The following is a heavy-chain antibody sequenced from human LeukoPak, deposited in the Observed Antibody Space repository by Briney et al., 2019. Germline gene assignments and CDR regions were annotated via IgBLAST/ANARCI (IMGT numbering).Heavy chain of an antibody. CDR3: VMAVTTID. J-gene: IGHJ4*02. Sequence: GGSLRLSCAASGFTFSSYSMNWVSQAPGKGLEWVSSIISSGSYIYYADSVKGRFTIYRANGKNSLYLQMNRLTAEDPAVYDCVMAVTTIDWGQGTLVTASS. CDR2: IISSGSYI. V-gene: IGHV3-21*01. CDR1: GFTFSSYS. D-gene: IGHD4-17*01.